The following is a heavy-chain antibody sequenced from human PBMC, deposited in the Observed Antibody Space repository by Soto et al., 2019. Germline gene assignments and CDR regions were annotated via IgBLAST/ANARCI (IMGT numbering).Heavy chain of an antibody. CDR3: ARGVRLHFDY. D-gene: IGHD4-17*01. CDR2: ISGSGNKT. Sequence: EVQLLESGGGLVQPGGSLRVSCGASGFTFNNYAMSWVRQAPGKGLEWVSAISGSGNKTFYADSVKGRFTISRDNSKNMLYLHMSSLRVDDTAVYYCARGVRLHFDYLGQGTLVAVSS. V-gene: IGHV3-23*01. J-gene: IGHJ4*02. CDR1: GFTFNNYA.